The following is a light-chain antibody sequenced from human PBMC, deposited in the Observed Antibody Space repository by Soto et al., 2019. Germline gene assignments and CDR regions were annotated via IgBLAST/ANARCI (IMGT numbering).Light chain of an antibody. CDR1: SSDVGAYNH. J-gene: IGLJ1*01. CDR3: RSYTTGTLEGV. Sequence: QSALTQPASVSGSPGQSITISCTGTSSDVGAYNHVSWYQQYPGKAPKVLIYDVTNRPSGVSNRFSGSKSGNTASLTISGLQAEDEADYYCRSYTTGTLEGVFGTGTKVTVL. CDR2: DVT. V-gene: IGLV2-14*03.